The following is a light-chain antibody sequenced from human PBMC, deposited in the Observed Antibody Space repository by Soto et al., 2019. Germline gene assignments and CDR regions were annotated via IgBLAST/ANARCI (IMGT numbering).Light chain of an antibody. CDR1: QSISTW. V-gene: IGKV1-5*03. J-gene: IGKJ1*01. CDR2: KAS. CDR3: QGYHFGAQT. Sequence: TCRASQSISTWLAWYQQKPGKAPKLLIYKASSLQSGVPSRFSGSGSGTEFTLSMRSLHSEDFAVHICQGYHFGAQTYGQGTKLDIK.